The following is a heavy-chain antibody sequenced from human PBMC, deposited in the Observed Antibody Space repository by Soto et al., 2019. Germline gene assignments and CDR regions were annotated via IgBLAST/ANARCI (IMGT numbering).Heavy chain of an antibody. CDR1: GGSISSYY. CDR2: IYTSGST. V-gene: IGHV4-4*07. Sequence: SETLSLTCTVSGGSISSYYWSWIRQPAGKGLEWIGRIYTSGSTNYNPSLKSRVTMSVDTSKNQFSLKLNSVTATDTAMYYCAGDWGPYWFDPWGQGILVTVSS. D-gene: IGHD7-27*01. CDR3: AGDWGPYWFDP. J-gene: IGHJ5*02.